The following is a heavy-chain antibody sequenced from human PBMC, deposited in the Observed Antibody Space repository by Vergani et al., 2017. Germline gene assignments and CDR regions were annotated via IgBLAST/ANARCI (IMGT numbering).Heavy chain of an antibody. CDR1: GFTFSSYA. V-gene: IGHV3-30*01. D-gene: IGHD3-3*01. CDR2: ISYDGSNK. CDR3: ARALGVGVVIDDYYGMDV. Sequence: QVQLVESGGGVVQPGRSLRLSCAASGFTFSSYAMHWVRQAPGKGLEWVAVISYDGSNKYYADSVKGRFTISRDNSKNTLYLQINSLRAEDTAVYYCARALGVGVVIDDYYGMDVWGQGTTVTVSS. J-gene: IGHJ6*02.